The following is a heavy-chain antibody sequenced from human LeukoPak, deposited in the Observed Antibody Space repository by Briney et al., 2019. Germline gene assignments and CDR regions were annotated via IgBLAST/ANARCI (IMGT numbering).Heavy chain of an antibody. D-gene: IGHD7-27*01. CDR3: AKSLGMGGYFDY. Sequence: ASVKVSCKASGGTFSSYAISWVRQAPGQGLEWMGGIIPIFGTANYAQKFQGRVTITADKSTSTAYMELSSLRSEDTAVYYCAKSLGMGGYFDYWGQGTLVTVSS. V-gene: IGHV1-69*06. J-gene: IGHJ4*02. CDR2: IIPIFGTA. CDR1: GGTFSSYA.